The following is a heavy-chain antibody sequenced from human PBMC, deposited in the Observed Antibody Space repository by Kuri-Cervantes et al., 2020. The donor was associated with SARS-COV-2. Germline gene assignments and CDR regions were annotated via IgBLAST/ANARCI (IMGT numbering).Heavy chain of an antibody. CDR1: GGSVRSGSYY. CDR2: IYRNGGS. Sequence: ESLKISCTVSGGSVRSGSYYWSWIRQPPGKGLEWVAHIYRNGGSNYNPSLRNRVTMSVDTSNNQFSLRLTSVTPADTAVYYCARLFSYTSASFDYWGPGTLVTVSS. J-gene: IGHJ4*02. CDR3: ARLFSYTSASFDY. D-gene: IGHD3-10*01. V-gene: IGHV4-61*01.